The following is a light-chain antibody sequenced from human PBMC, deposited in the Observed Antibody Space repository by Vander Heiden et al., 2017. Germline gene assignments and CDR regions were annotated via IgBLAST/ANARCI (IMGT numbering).Light chain of an antibody. CDR3: QQDDSTPIT. J-gene: IGKJ5*01. CDR2: WAS. V-gene: IGKV4-1*01. Sequence: DIVMTQSQDSLAVSLGERATINCKSSQSVLYSSNNKNDLAWYQQKPGQPPKLLIYWASTREAGVPDRFSGSGSGTDFTLTISSLQAEDVAVYYCQQDDSTPITFGQGTRLEIK. CDR1: QSVLYSSNNKND.